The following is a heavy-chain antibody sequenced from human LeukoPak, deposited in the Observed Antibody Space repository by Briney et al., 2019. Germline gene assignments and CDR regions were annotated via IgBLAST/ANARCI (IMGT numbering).Heavy chain of an antibody. Sequence: TSETLSLTCNVSGGSIRGYYWSWIRQPPGKGLEWIGYIYSSGSTNYNPSLKSRVTMSVDTSKNQFSLKVSSVTAADTAVYYCARVFDSGSQAYFYYMDVWGKGTTVTISS. CDR1: GGSIRGYY. V-gene: IGHV4-59*01. J-gene: IGHJ6*03. D-gene: IGHD3-10*01. CDR3: ARVFDSGSQAYFYYMDV. CDR2: IYSSGST.